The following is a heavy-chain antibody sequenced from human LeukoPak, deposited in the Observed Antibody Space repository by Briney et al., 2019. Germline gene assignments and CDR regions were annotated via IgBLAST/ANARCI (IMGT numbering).Heavy chain of an antibody. Sequence: PSETLSLTCAVSGGSISTYYWTWIRQPPGKGLEWIGYVDYSGSTNSNPSLKSRVTLSVDSSRNQFSLKLSSVTAADTAVYYCARDYAFDIWGQGTMVAVSS. V-gene: IGHV4-59*01. CDR3: ARDYAFDI. CDR1: GGSISTYY. J-gene: IGHJ3*02. CDR2: VDYSGST.